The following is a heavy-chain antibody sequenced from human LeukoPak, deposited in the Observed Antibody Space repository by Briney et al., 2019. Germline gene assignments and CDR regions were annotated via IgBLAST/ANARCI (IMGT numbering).Heavy chain of an antibody. CDR3: ARGEYSSSWYRGGFFDY. Sequence: GASVKVSCKASGYTFTSYDINWVRQATGQGLEWMGWMNPNSGNTGYAQKFQGRVTMTRNTFISTAYMELSSLRSEDTAVYYCARGEYSSSWYRGGFFDYWGQGTLVTVSS. CDR2: MNPNSGNT. CDR1: GYTFTSYD. J-gene: IGHJ4*02. D-gene: IGHD6-13*01. V-gene: IGHV1-8*01.